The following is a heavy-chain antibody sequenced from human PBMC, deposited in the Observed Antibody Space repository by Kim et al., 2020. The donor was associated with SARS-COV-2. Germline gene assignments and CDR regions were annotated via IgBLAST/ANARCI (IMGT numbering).Heavy chain of an antibody. CDR2: QDGSEK. Sequence: QDGSEKYYVDSVKGRFTISRDNAKNSLYLQMNSLSAEDTAVYYCTSGYDYWGQGTLVTVSS. V-gene: IGHV3-7*01. D-gene: IGHD3-22*01. J-gene: IGHJ4*02. CDR3: TSGYDY.